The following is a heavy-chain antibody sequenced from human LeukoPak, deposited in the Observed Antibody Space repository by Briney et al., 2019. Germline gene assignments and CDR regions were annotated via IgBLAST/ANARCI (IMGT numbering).Heavy chain of an antibody. CDR2: IWYDGSKK. Sequence: GGSLRLSCAASGFTFSRYGMHWVRQAPGKGVEGVAVIWYDGSKKNYADSVKGRFTISRDNSKNTLNLQMTSLRAEDTAVYYCARVSEDYSSGWYEEYFQYWGQGTLVIVSS. CDR1: GFTFSRYG. CDR3: ARVSEDYSSGWYEEYFQY. D-gene: IGHD6-19*01. J-gene: IGHJ1*01. V-gene: IGHV3-33*01.